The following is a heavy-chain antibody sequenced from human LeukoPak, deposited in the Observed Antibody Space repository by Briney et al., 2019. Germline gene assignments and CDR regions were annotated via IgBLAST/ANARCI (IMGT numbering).Heavy chain of an antibody. D-gene: IGHD3-16*02. Sequence: GGSLRLSCAASGFTFSSYSMNWVRQAPGKGLEWVSSISSSSSYIYYADSVKGRFTISRDNAKNSLYLQMNSLRAEDTAVYYCARDAPSGPYYDYVWGSYPSFDYWGQGTLVTVSS. CDR2: ISSSSSYI. V-gene: IGHV3-21*01. J-gene: IGHJ4*02. CDR3: ARDAPSGPYYDYVWGSYPSFDY. CDR1: GFTFSSYS.